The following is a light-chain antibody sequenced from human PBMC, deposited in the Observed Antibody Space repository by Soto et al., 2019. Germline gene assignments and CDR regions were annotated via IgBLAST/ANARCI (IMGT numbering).Light chain of an antibody. Sequence: QSVLTQPPSASGTPGQMVTISCSGSSSNIGSNYVYWYQQLPGTAPKLLIYRNNQRPSGVPDRFSGSKSGTSASLAISGLRSEDEADYYCAAWDDSLSGSYVFGTGTTVTVL. CDR1: SSNIGSNY. CDR2: RNN. V-gene: IGLV1-47*01. J-gene: IGLJ1*01. CDR3: AAWDDSLSGSYV.